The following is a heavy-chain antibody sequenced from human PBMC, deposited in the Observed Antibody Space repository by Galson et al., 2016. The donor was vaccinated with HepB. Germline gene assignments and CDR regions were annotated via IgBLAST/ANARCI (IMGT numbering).Heavy chain of an antibody. D-gene: IGHD3-16*02. CDR1: GFTFSYAW. V-gene: IGHV3-15*07. CDR2: IKTKTYGERT. J-gene: IGHJ4*02. CDR3: ALGQGFLADS. Sequence: SLRLSCAASGFTFSYAWLNWVRQAPGKGLEWVGRIKTKTYGERTDNGAPVKGRFTISRDDSKNTLYLQMSSLRPEDTAVYDCALGQGFLADSWGQGTLVTVSS.